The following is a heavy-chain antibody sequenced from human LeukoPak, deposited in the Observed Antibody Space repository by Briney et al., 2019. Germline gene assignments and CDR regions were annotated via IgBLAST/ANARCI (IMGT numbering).Heavy chain of an antibody. J-gene: IGHJ4*02. D-gene: IGHD6-13*01. CDR3: ARDSGGRPAGGLFDY. CDR2: FYHSAST. CDR1: GYSISSGYY. V-gene: IGHV4-38-2*02. Sequence: SETLSLTCSVSGYSISSGYYWGWIRQPPGKGLEWIGSFYHSASTYYNPSLKSRVTISVDTSKNQFSLKVSSVTAADTAVHYCARDSGGRPAGGLFDYWGQGTLVTVSS.